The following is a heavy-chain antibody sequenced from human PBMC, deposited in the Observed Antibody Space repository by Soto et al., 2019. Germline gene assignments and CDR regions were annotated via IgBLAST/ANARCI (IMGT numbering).Heavy chain of an antibody. CDR2: IWYDGSNK. Sequence: QVQLVESGGGVVQPGRSLRLSCAASGFTFSSYGMHWVRQAPGKGLEWVAVIWYDGSNKYYADSVKGRFTISRDNSKNTLYLQMNSLRAEDTAVYYCAREGSSHASAYYYMDVWGKGTTVTVSS. CDR1: GFTFSSYG. CDR3: AREGSSHASAYYYMDV. V-gene: IGHV3-33*01. D-gene: IGHD6-13*01. J-gene: IGHJ6*03.